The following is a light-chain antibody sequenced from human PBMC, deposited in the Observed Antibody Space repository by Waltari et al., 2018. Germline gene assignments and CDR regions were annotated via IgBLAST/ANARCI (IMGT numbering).Light chain of an antibody. V-gene: IGKV3-20*01. J-gene: IGKJ2*01. CDR3: HQDSTSPYT. CDR2: GAS. CDR1: QSISSRF. Sequence: EIVLTQSPGTLSLSPGERATLSCRASQSISSRFLAWYQHKPGQAPRLVIYGASSRLTGIPARFSGSGSGTDFTRTNSKLEPEDYAVYYCHQDSTSPYTFGQGTKLKI.